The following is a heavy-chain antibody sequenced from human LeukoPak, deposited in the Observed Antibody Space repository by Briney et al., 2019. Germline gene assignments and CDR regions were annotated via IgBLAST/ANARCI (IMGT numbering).Heavy chain of an antibody. D-gene: IGHD2-15*01. CDR2: ISSSSSYI. Sequence: GGSLRLSCAASGFTFSSYGMHWVRQAPGKGLEWVSSISSSSSYIYYADSVRGRFIISRDNAKNSLYLQMNSLRAEDTAVYYCARELGYCSGGSCGYWGQGTLVTVSS. CDR3: ARELGYCSGGSCGY. CDR1: GFTFSSYG. V-gene: IGHV3-21*01. J-gene: IGHJ4*02.